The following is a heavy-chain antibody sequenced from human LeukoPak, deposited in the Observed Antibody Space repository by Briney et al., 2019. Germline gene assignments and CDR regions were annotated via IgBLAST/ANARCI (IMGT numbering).Heavy chain of an antibody. CDR2: ISYDGSNK. Sequence: PGGSLRLSCAASGFTFSSYAMSWVRQAPGKGLEWVAVISYDGSNKYYADSVKGRFTISRDNSKNTLYLQMNSLRAEDTAVYYCASSGPLVPAAISYYYMDVWGKGTTVTVSS. CDR3: ASSGPLVPAAISYYYMDV. CDR1: GFTFSSYA. D-gene: IGHD2-2*02. V-gene: IGHV3-30*03. J-gene: IGHJ6*03.